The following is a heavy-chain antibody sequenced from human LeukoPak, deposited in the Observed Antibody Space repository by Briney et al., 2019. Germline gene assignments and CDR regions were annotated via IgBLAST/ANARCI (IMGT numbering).Heavy chain of an antibody. D-gene: IGHD3-10*01. V-gene: IGHV4-38-2*02. Sequence: PSETLSLTCTVSGCSISSGYYWGWIRQPPGKGLEWIGSIYHSGSTYYNPSLKSRVTISVDTSKNQFSLKLSSVTAADTAVYYCARETMVRGGLDYWGQGTLVTVSS. CDR1: GCSISSGYY. CDR2: IYHSGST. CDR3: ARETMVRGGLDY. J-gene: IGHJ4*02.